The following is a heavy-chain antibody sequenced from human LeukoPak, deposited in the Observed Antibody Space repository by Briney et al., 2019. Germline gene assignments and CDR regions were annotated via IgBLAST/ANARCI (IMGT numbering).Heavy chain of an antibody. Sequence: MPSETLSLTCTVSGGSISSSSYYWGWIRQPPGKGLEWIGSINYSGNTYYNPSVKSRVTISVDTSKNQFSLKVTSVTAADTALYYCGRSAGFVHFDHWGQGTLVTVSS. CDR3: GRSAGFVHFDH. CDR1: GGSISSSSYY. CDR2: INYSGNT. J-gene: IGHJ4*02. D-gene: IGHD3-16*01. V-gene: IGHV4-39*07.